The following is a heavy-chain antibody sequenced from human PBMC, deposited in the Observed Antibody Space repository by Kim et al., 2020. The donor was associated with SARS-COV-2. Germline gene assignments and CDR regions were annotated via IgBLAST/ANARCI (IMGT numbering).Heavy chain of an antibody. V-gene: IGHV1-2*06. CDR3: ARQISTGSKNWFDP. J-gene: IGHJ5*02. CDR2: INPNSGGT. D-gene: IGHD3-9*01. Sequence: ASVKVSCKASGYTFTGYYMHWVRQAPGQGLEWMGRINPNSGGTNYAQKFQGRVTMTRDTSISTAYMELSRLRSDDTAVYYCARQISTGSKNWFDPWGQGTLVTVSS. CDR1: GYTFTGYY.